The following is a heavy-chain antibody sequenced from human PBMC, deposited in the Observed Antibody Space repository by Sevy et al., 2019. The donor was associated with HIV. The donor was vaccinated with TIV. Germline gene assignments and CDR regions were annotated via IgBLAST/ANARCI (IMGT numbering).Heavy chain of an antibody. CDR2: ISSSSSYI. CDR1: GFTFSSYS. V-gene: IGHV3-21*01. Sequence: GGSLRLSCAASGFTFSSYSMNWVRQAPGKGLEWVSSISSSSSYIYYADSVKGRFTISRDNAKNSLYLQMNSLRDEDTAVYYCARDQEYQLQTRSYYYGMDVWGQGTTVTVSS. J-gene: IGHJ6*02. D-gene: IGHD2-2*01. CDR3: ARDQEYQLQTRSYYYGMDV.